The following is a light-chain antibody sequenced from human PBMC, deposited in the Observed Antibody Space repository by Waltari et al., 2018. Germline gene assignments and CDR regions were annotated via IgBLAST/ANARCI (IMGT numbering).Light chain of an antibody. J-gene: IGLJ1*01. Sequence: QSVLTQPPSLSAAPGQKITISCSGKTSNLATNFVSWYQQVPGTAPKLLIFDNNKRPSGVPDRFSGSKSGTSATLDITGLQIGDEADYYCGTWDISLSAGVFGTGTQVTVL. CDR2: DNN. CDR3: GTWDISLSAGV. V-gene: IGLV1-51*01. CDR1: TSNLATNF.